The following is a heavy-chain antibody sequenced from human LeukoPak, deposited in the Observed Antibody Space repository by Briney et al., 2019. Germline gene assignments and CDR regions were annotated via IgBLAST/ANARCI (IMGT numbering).Heavy chain of an antibody. CDR1: GFTFSNNG. D-gene: IGHD2-15*01. Sequence: PGGTLRLSCAASGFTFSNNGMSWVRQAPGKGLEWVAFIRYDGSNKYYADSVKGRFTISRDNSKNTLYLQMNSLRAEDTAVYYCAKRSGDCSGGSCYAVDYWGQGTLVTVSS. J-gene: IGHJ4*02. CDR2: IRYDGSNK. CDR3: AKRSGDCSGGSCYAVDY. V-gene: IGHV3-30*02.